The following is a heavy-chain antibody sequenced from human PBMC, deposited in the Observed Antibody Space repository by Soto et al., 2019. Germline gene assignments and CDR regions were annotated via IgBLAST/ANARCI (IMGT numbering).Heavy chain of an antibody. CDR1: GFSFSSFA. CDR2: ISGSADST. CDR3: GKTRGAKIYAFSVYGIDV. D-gene: IGHD3-16*01. J-gene: IGHJ6*02. V-gene: IGHV3-23*01. Sequence: EVQLLESGGGFIHPGGSLRLSCAASGFSFSSFAMNWVRQAPGKGLEWVSIISGSADSTFYADSVKGRFTISRDNSKSTLYLQINHLRAEDTGVYFCGKTRGAKIYAFSVYGIDVLGQGTTVTVSS.